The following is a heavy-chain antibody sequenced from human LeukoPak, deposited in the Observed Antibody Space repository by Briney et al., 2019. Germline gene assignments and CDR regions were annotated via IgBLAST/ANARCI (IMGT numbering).Heavy chain of an antibody. CDR1: GGSISNYY. J-gene: IGHJ4*02. CDR2: IYYSGST. Sequence: SETLSLTCTVSGGSISNYYWGWIRQPPGKGLEWIGNIYYSGSTYYNPSLKSRVTISVDTSKNQFSLKLTSVTAADTAVYYCARLPAYCSTTSCSFDSWGQGTLVAVSS. V-gene: IGHV4-39*01. D-gene: IGHD2-2*01. CDR3: ARLPAYCSTTSCSFDS.